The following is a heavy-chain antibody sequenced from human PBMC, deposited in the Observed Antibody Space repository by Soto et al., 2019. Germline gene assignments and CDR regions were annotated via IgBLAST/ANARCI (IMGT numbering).Heavy chain of an antibody. V-gene: IGHV3-23*01. CDR1: GFTFSSYA. CDR3: APRAVAVTD. CDR2: ISGSGGST. J-gene: IGHJ4*02. Sequence: GGSLRLSCAASGFTFSSYAMTWVRQAPGQGLEWVASISGSGGSTYYADSVKGRFTISRDNSKNTLYLQMNSLRAEDTAVYYCAPRAVAVTDWGQGTLVTVSS. D-gene: IGHD6-19*01.